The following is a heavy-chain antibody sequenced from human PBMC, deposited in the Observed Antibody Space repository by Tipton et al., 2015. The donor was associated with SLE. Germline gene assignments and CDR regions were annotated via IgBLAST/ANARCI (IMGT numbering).Heavy chain of an antibody. Sequence: TLSLTCTVSGGSISSGSYYWSWIRQHPGKGLEWIGYIYYSGSTYYNPSLKSRVTISVDTSKNQFSLKLSSVTAADTAVYYCARSEGSSWYGFDYWGQGTLVTVSS. D-gene: IGHD6-13*01. CDR2: IYYSGST. CDR3: ARSEGSSWYGFDY. J-gene: IGHJ4*02. V-gene: IGHV4-31*03. CDR1: GGSISSGSYY.